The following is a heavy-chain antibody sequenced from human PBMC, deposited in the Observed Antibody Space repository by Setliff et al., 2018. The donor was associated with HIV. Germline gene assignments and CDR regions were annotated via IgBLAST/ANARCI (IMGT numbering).Heavy chain of an antibody. V-gene: IGHV1-69*06. CDR1: GGTFSKSA. Sequence: ASVKVSCKASGGTFSKSAITWVRQAPGQGFEWLGRIFPDFGTANYAPQFRDRVTISADKFTSIAYMELSSLRSDDTAVYYCARGATITYYFDYWGQGTLVTVSS. CDR3: ARGATITYYFDY. CDR2: IFPDFGTA. D-gene: IGHD5-12*01. J-gene: IGHJ4*02.